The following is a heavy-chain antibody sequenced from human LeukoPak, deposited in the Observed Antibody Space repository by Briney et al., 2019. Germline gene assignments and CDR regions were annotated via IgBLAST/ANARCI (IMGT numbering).Heavy chain of an antibody. CDR1: GFTFSSYW. V-gene: IGHV3-74*01. J-gene: IGHJ4*02. D-gene: IGHD5-18*01. Sequence: GGSLRLSCAASGFTFSSYWMHWVRQAPGKGLVWVSRINSDGSSTIYADSVKGRFTISRDNAKNTLYLQMNSLRAEDTAVYYCTRPQNSYGSEIDYWGQGTLVTVSS. CDR3: TRPQNSYGSEIDY. CDR2: INSDGSST.